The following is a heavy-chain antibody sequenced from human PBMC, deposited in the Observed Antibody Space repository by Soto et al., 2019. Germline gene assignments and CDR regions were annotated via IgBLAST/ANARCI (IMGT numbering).Heavy chain of an antibody. CDR3: ARSQPIAAAGDYYCYGLDV. CDR2: IDPSDSYT. V-gene: IGHV5-10-1*01. Sequence: PGESLKISCKGSGYTFTNYWISWVRQMPGKGLEWMGRIDPSDSYTKYSPSFQGHVTMSGDKSITTAYLQWSSLKASDTAIYYCARSQPIAAAGDYYCYGLDVWGQGTTDTVS. D-gene: IGHD6-13*01. J-gene: IGHJ6*02. CDR1: GYTFTNYW.